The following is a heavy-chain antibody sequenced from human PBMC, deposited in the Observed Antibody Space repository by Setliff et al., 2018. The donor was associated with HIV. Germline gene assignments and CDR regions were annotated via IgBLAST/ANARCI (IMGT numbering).Heavy chain of an antibody. CDR2: IIPMYNIP. J-gene: IGHJ3*02. CDR3: ARDQTGVAAAAFGGGSAWSDEGFDI. D-gene: IGHD6-13*01. V-gene: IGHV1-69*13. Sequence: GASVKVSCKTSGGTLSNYVVTWVRQAPGQGLEWMGVIIPMYNIPAYAQKFQGRVTFTADESTSTAYMELSSLSSEDTAVYYCARDQTGVAAAAFGGGSAWSDEGFDIWGQGTMVTVSS. CDR1: GGTLSNYV.